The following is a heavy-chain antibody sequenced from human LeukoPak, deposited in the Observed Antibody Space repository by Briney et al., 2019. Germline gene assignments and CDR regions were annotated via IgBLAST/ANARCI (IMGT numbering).Heavy chain of an antibody. V-gene: IGHV1-18*01. CDR2: IRAYNGNT. CDR1: GYTFSGYG. D-gene: IGHD3-10*01. J-gene: IGHJ4*02. Sequence: ASVKVSCKASGYTFSGYGISWVRQAPGQGLEWMGWIRAYNGNTNYAQNLQGRVTFTTDKSTSIAYMELTSLRSDDTAVYYCARADGTVIRHDFDYWGQGTLVTVSS. CDR3: ARADGTVIRHDFDY.